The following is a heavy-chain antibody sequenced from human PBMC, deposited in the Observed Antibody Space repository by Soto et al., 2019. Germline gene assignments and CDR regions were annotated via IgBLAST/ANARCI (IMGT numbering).Heavy chain of an antibody. D-gene: IGHD4-17*01. CDR1: GYIFSSFG. V-gene: IGHV1-18*01. CDR2: ISAYNGNT. CDR3: AREARDYGYYYDIDV. Sequence: QVQLVQSGAEVKKPGASVKVSCQASGYIFSSFGIIWVRQAPGQGLEWMGWISAYNGNTNYAQKFQGRVTMTTDISTSTAYVELRRLSFDDTAVYYCAREARDYGYYYDIDVWGQGTTVTVSS. J-gene: IGHJ6*02.